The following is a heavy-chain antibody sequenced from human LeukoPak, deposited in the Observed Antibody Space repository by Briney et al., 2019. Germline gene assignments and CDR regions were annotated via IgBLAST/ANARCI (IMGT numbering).Heavy chain of an antibody. CDR3: ARGRTVPLGGSYYNWFDP. CDR1: GYTFTGYY. V-gene: IGHV1-2*02. Sequence: ASVKVSCKASGYTFTGYYMHWVRQAPGQGLEWMGWINPNSGGTNYAQKFQVRGTMTRDTSISTAYMELSRLRSDDTAVYYCARGRTVPLGGSYYNWFDPWGQGTLVTVSS. D-gene: IGHD1-26*01. CDR2: INPNSGGT. J-gene: IGHJ5*02.